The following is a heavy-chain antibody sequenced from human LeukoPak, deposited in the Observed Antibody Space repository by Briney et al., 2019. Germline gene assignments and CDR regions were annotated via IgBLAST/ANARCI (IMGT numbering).Heavy chain of an antibody. J-gene: IGHJ1*01. CDR2: IIPIFGTA. D-gene: IGHD3-10*01. Sequence: SVKVSCKASGGTFSSYAISWVRQAPGQGLEWMGGIIPIFGTANYAQKFQGRVTITAGKSTSTAYMELSSLRSEDTAVYYCARGERFAYFQHWGQGTLVTVSS. V-gene: IGHV1-69*06. CDR3: ARGERFAYFQH. CDR1: GGTFSSYA.